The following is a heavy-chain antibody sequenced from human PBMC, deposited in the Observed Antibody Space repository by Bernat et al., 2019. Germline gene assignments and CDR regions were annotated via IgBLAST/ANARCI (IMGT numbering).Heavy chain of an antibody. Sequence: EVQLLESGGGLVQPGGSLRLSCPASAFTSSSYAMSWVRQAPGKGLAWVSGISGSGGSTYYADSVKGRVTISRDNAKNTLYLQMNSLRAEDTAVYYCAKTRGVIVNPFDYWGQGTLVTVSS. D-gene: IGHD3-16*02. CDR2: ISGSGGST. V-gene: IGHV3-23*01. J-gene: IGHJ4*02. CDR1: AFTSSSYA. CDR3: AKTRGVIVNPFDY.